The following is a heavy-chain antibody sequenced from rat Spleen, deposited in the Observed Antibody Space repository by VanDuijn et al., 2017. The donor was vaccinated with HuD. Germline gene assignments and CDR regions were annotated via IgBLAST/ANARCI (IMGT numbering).Heavy chain of an antibody. J-gene: IGHJ2*01. CDR2: LSYDATAP. Sequence: EVQLVESGGGLVQPGRSLKLSCAASGFTFSNYYMAWVRQAPTKGLEWVATLSYDATAPYYRDSVKGRFTISRNNAKNTLYLQMDSLRSEDTATYYCARHGEQLFDYWGQGVMVTVSS. CDR3: ARHGEQLFDY. V-gene: IGHV5-7*01. D-gene: IGHD1-2*01. CDR1: GFTFSNYY.